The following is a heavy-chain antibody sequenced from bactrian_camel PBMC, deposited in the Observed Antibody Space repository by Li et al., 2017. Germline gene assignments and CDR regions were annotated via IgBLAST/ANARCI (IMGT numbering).Heavy chain of an antibody. CDR1: EFTLRHYY. D-gene: IGHD5*01. Sequence: HVQLVESGGGLVQPGGSLKLSCTASEFTLRHYYMTWVRQAPGKGLERVSTITSDGKTTYYADSVKGRFTISKDNAKNTLYLQMNNLKPEDTAMYYCAADSFGGCWGTRYTYFGRGTQVTVS. CDR2: ITSDGKTT. J-gene: IGHJ4*01. V-gene: IGHV3-2*01.